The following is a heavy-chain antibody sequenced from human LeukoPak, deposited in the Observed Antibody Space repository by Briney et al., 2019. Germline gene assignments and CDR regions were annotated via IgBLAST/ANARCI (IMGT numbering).Heavy chain of an antibody. V-gene: IGHV3-30*02. D-gene: IGHD4-17*01. CDR2: IRYDGINK. CDR1: GFTFSSFG. CDR3: AKPYYGDYDAFDI. J-gene: IGHJ3*02. Sequence: GGSLRLSCAASGFTFSSFGIHWVRQAPGKGLEWVAFIRYDGINKYYADSVKGRFTISRDNSKNTLYLQMNSLRAEDTAVYYCAKPYYGDYDAFDIWGQGTMVTVSS.